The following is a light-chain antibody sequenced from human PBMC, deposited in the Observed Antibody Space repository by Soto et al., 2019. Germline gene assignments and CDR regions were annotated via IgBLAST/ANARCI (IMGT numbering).Light chain of an antibody. J-gene: IGKJ4*01. CDR1: QSVTSGY. Sequence: EIVLTQSPGTLSLSPGERAVLSCRASQSVTSGYFAWYQQKPGQAPRLLISGASSRATCIPDRFSGSGSGTDFTLTISRLEPEDFAVYYCQQYGISPLTFGGGTKVDIK. V-gene: IGKV3-20*01. CDR2: GAS. CDR3: QQYGISPLT.